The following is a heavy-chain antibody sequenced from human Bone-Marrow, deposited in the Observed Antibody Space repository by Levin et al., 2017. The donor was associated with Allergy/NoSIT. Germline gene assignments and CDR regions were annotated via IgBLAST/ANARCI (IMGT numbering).Heavy chain of an antibody. Sequence: PGGSLRLSCGASGFTLSTYWMTWVRQAPGKGLEWVAKIKQDGSEKYYVDSVKGRFTISRDNAKNSLYLQMNSLRGEDTAVYYCARENIALMVYAQAHTWLDPWGQGTLVTVSS. CDR2: IKQDGSEK. V-gene: IGHV3-7*01. CDR3: ARENIALMVYAQAHTWLDP. J-gene: IGHJ5*02. D-gene: IGHD2-8*01. CDR1: GFTLSTYW.